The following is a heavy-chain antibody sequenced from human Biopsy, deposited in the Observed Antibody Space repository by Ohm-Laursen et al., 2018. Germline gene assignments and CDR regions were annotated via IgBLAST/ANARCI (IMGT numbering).Heavy chain of an antibody. CDR3: ARDTRWSPYSMDV. CDR2: ISGGGTI. D-gene: IGHD4-23*01. J-gene: IGHJ6*02. V-gene: IGHV3-11*01. CDR1: GFPSSDYR. Sequence: SLRLSCAASGFPSSDYRMRWIRQAPGRGLEWVSYISGGGTIYYGDSMKGRVTISRDNAKNSLYLQMHSLRAEDTAVYYCARDTRWSPYSMDVWGQGTTVTVSS.